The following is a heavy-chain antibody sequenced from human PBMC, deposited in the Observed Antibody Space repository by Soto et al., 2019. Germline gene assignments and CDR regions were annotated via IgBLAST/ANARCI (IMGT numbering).Heavy chain of an antibody. CDR3: ARGYSGYDWGIRGYYYGMDV. CDR2: INHSGST. Sequence: SETLSLTCAVYGGSFSGYYWSWIRQPPGKGLEWIGEINHSGSTNYNPSLKSRVTISVDTSKNRFSLKLSSVTAADTAVYYCARGYSGYDWGIRGYYYGMDVWGQGTTVTVSS. V-gene: IGHV4-34*01. CDR1: GGSFSGYY. D-gene: IGHD5-12*01. J-gene: IGHJ6*02.